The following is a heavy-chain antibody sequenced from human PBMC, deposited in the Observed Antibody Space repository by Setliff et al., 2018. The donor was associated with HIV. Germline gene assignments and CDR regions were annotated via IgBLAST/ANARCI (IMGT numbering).Heavy chain of an antibody. V-gene: IGHV4-59*12. J-gene: IGHJ4*02. CDR1: GDSIRNDY. CDR3: ARLVSSSSKFDS. D-gene: IGHD6-6*01. CDR2: ISYSGGT. Sequence: SETLSLTCTVSGDSIRNDYWTWIRQSPEKGLEWIAYISYSGGTNHNPSLMGRVTMSLDVSKNQISLRLSSVTAADTAVYYCARLVSSSSKFDSWGQGTLVTVSS.